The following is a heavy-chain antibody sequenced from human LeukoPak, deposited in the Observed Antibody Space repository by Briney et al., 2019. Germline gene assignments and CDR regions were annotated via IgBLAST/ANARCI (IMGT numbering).Heavy chain of an antibody. CDR2: ISYDGSNK. D-gene: IGHD2-2*02. CDR3: ARDRFRYCSSTSCYTNDY. J-gene: IGHJ4*02. V-gene: IGHV3-30-3*01. Sequence: GGSLRLSCAASGFTFSSYAMHWVRQAPGKGLEWVAVISYDGSNKYYADSVKGRFTISRDNSKNTLYLQMNSLRAEDTAVYYCARDRFRYCSSTSCYTNDYWGQGTLVTVSS. CDR1: GFTFSSYA.